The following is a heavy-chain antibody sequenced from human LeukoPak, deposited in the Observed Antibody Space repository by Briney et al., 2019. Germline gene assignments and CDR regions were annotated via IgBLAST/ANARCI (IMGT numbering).Heavy chain of an antibody. CDR1: GLSFSSYN. CDR3: AAASAFSSSWRS. Sequence: GGSLRLSRTASGLSFSSYNMNWVRQAPGKGPEWVAYITANNTTKYYADSAKGRFTISRDNAKKSLFLQMNSLRAEYTAVYYCAAASAFSSSWRSWGQGTVVTVSS. D-gene: IGHD6-13*01. J-gene: IGHJ5*02. CDR2: ITANNTTK. V-gene: IGHV3-48*01.